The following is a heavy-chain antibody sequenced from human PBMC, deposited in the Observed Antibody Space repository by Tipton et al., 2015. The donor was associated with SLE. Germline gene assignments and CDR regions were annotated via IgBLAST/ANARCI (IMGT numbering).Heavy chain of an antibody. J-gene: IGHJ4*02. V-gene: IGHV4-61*08. Sequence: TLSLTCTVSGGSISSGGYYWSWIRQPPGKGLEWIGYIYYSGSTNYNPSLKSRVTISVDTSKNQFSLKLSSVTAADTAVYYCTGDEPSYFDYWGQGTLVTVSS. CDR2: IYYSGST. CDR1: GGSISSGGYY. CDR3: TGDEPSYFDY. D-gene: IGHD1-14*01.